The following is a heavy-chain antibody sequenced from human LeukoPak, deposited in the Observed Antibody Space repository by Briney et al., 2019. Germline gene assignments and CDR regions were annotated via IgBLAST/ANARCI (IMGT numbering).Heavy chain of an antibody. CDR3: ARDHTAVPSELDY. CDR1: GFTFSSYS. V-gene: IGHV3-48*01. CDR2: ISSSSSTI. J-gene: IGHJ4*02. Sequence: PGGSLRLSCAASGFTFSSYSMNWVRQAPGKGLEWVSYISSSSSTIYYADSVKGRFTISRDNAKNSLYLQMNSLRAEDTAVYYCARDHTAVPSELDYWGQGTLVTVSS. D-gene: IGHD2-2*01.